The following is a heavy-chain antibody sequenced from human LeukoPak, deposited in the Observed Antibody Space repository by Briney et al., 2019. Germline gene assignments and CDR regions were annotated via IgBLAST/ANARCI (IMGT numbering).Heavy chain of an antibody. CDR1: GFTFSSYA. J-gene: IGHJ4*02. CDR2: ISGSGGST. Sequence: TGGSLRLSCAASGFTFSSYAMSWVRQAPGKGLEWVSAISGSGGSTYYADSVKGRFTISRDNVKNSLYLQMNSLRADDTAVYYCTRDLYSMYAKWGQGTLVTVSS. CDR3: TRDLYSMYAK. D-gene: IGHD2-8*01. V-gene: IGHV3-23*01.